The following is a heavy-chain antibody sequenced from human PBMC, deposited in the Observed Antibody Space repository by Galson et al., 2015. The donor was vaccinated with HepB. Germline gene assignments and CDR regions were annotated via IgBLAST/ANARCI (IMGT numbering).Heavy chain of an antibody. CDR2: IKEDGSES. CDR3: AREGSCSGTNCRHFGDYFYYMDV. V-gene: IGHV3-7*01. CDR1: GFTFTSYW. D-gene: IGHD2-2*01. Sequence: SLRLSCAASGFTFTSYWMSWVRQAPGKGLEWVANIKEDGSESYYVDSVKGRFTISRDNAETSVHLQMSSLRVEDTAVYYCAREGSCSGTNCRHFGDYFYYMDVWGKGTTVIVSS. J-gene: IGHJ6*03.